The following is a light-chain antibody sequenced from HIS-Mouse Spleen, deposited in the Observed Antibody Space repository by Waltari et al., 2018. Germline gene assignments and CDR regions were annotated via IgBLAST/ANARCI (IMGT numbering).Light chain of an antibody. CDR2: EGS. CDR3: CSYAGSSTVV. V-gene: IGLV2-23*01. J-gene: IGLJ2*01. CDR1: SSDVGSYNL. Sequence: QSALTQPASVSGSPGQSITISCTGTSSDVGSYNLVSWYQQHPGKAPKLMIYEGSKRTSGVSNRFSGSKSGNTAYLTISGLQAEDEADYYCCSYAGSSTVVFGGGTKLTVL.